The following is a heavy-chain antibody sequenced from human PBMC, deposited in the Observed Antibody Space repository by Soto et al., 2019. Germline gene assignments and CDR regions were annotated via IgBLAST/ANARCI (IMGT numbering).Heavy chain of an antibody. CDR1: GGSISNNDYH. CDR3: ARATPYCSGGKCYSKIDY. D-gene: IGHD2-15*01. J-gene: IGHJ4*02. CDR2: ISHSGST. V-gene: IGHV4-39*01. Sequence: QLQLQESGPGLLKPSETLSVTCTVSGGSISNNDYHWDWIRQPPGKGLEWIGSISHSGSTLYNPSLNSRITLFVDTSKNQVSLSLGSVTAAAMSVYFCARATPYCSGGKCYSKIDYWGRGNLVTVSS.